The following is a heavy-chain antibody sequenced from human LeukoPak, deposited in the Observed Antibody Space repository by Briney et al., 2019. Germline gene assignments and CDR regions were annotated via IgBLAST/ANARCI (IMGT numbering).Heavy chain of an antibody. J-gene: IGHJ4*02. Sequence: GGSLRLSCVGSGFTFRDYSIGWFRQGPGKGPEWISHISGSGYSKYDADSVKGRFTISRDNAKNTLYLQMTGLRADDTALYYCTRGTGSSSDYWGQGALVTVSS. CDR2: ISGSGYSK. V-gene: IGHV3-11*04. CDR3: TRGTGSSSDY. CDR1: GFTFRDYS. D-gene: IGHD1-26*01.